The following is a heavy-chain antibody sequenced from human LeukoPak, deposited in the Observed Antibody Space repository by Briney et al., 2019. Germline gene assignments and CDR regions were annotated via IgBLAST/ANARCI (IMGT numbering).Heavy chain of an antibody. J-gene: IGHJ5*02. Sequence: SETLSLTCAVYGGSFSGYYWSWIRQPPGKGLEWIGEINHSGSTNYNPSLKSRVTISVDTSKNRFSLKLSSVTAADTAVYYCARQIRWLRYWFDPWGQGTLVTVSS. CDR1: GGSFSGYY. CDR2: INHSGST. D-gene: IGHD5-12*01. CDR3: ARQIRWLRYWFDP. V-gene: IGHV4-34*01.